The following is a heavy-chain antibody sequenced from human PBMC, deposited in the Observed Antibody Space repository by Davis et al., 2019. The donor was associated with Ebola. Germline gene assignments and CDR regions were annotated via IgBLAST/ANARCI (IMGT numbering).Heavy chain of an antibody. CDR1: GFTFTANS. D-gene: IGHD1-26*01. V-gene: IGHV3-48*02. J-gene: IGHJ4*02. CDR3: VRASSGSYYSVFDN. CDR2: ISSSGGTT. Sequence: GESLKISCITSGFTFTANSMHWVRQAPGKGLEWISYISSSGGTTYYADFVQGRFTISRDNAKKSLYLQMNSLRDEDTAVYYCVRASSGSYYSVFDNWGQGSLVTVTS.